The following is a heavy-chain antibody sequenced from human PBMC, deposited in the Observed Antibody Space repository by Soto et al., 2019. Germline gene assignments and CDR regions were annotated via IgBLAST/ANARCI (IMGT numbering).Heavy chain of an antibody. CDR3: AKNGQPPYYYYGMDV. D-gene: IGHD2-8*01. CDR2: ISGYNGDT. V-gene: IGHV1-18*01. J-gene: IGHJ6*02. CDR1: GYTFTRYG. Sequence: QGQLVQSGAEVKKPGASVKVSCKASGYTFTRYGISWVRQAPGQGLEWMGWISGYNGDTNYAQKFQGRVNMTVDTSTTTAFMELTSLTSDDRAVYYCAKNGQPPYYYYGMDVWGQGTTVTVSS.